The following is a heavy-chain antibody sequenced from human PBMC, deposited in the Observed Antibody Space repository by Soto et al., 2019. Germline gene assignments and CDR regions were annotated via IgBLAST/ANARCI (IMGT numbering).Heavy chain of an antibody. V-gene: IGHV6-1*01. CDR3: PGTTSHYWYYMDV. Sequence: QVQLQQSGPGLVKPSQTLSLTCAISGDSVSSNNAAWNWIRQSPSRGLEWLGRTYYRSRWYNDCAGSVKSRNTVNPDTSKKQFSLQLTSVTPEDTAVYYSPGTTSHYWYYMDVWGKGTTVTVSS. J-gene: IGHJ6*03. D-gene: IGHD1-7*01. CDR1: GDSVSSNNAA. CDR2: TYYRSRWYN.